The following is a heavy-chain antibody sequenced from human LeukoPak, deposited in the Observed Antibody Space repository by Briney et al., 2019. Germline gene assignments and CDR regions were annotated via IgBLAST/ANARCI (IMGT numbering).Heavy chain of an antibody. CDR1: GFTFTSYA. CDR3: AKVMAAAGTWFFDY. J-gene: IGHJ4*02. D-gene: IGHD6-13*01. CDR2: ARASGGIT. V-gene: IGHV3-23*01. Sequence: GGSLRLSCVASGFTFTSYAMSWVRQAPGKGLESVSTARASGGITYYADSVKGRFTISRDSSENTLHLQMNSLRAEDTAVYYCAKVMAAAGTWFFDYWSQGTLVTVSS.